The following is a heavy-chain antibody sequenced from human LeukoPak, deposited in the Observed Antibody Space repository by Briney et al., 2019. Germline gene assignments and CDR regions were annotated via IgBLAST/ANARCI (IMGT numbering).Heavy chain of an antibody. CDR3: ARDVISRQMITLGLGF. Sequence: GGSLRLSCVTSGFTFNSYGFYWVRQAPGKGLEWVAVISYDGSKRYYVDSVKGRFTISRDTSNKTAYLEMNSLRVDDTAVYYCARDVISRQMITLGLGFWGQGTLVTVSS. CDR1: GFTFNSYG. D-gene: IGHD1-20*01. J-gene: IGHJ4*02. CDR2: ISYDGSKR. V-gene: IGHV3-30*03.